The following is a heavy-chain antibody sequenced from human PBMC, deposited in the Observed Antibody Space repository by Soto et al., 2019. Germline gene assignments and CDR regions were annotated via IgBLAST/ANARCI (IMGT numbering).Heavy chain of an antibody. CDR3: AKAGYSYGYYYYYMDV. CDR1: GFTFGTYA. Sequence: GGSLRLSCAASGFTFGTYATHWVRQAPGKGLEWVAVIYYDGSNRYYGDAVKGRFTISRDNSKSTLYLQMNSLRAEDTAVYYCAKAGYSYGYYYYYMDVSGKGTTVTISS. CDR2: IYYDGSNR. V-gene: IGHV3-33*06. J-gene: IGHJ6*03. D-gene: IGHD5-18*01.